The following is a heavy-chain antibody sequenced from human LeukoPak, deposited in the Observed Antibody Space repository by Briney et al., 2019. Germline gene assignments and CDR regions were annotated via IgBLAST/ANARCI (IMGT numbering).Heavy chain of an antibody. D-gene: IGHD1-26*01. V-gene: IGHV4-59*12. J-gene: IGHJ4*02. Sequence: SETLSLTCTVSGGSISSYYWSWIRQPPGKGLEWIGYIYYSGSTNYNPSLKSRVTISVDTSKNQFSLKLSSVTAADTAVYYCARDPSDSGSYYSWGQGTLVTVSS. CDR3: ARDPSDSGSYYS. CDR2: IYYSGST. CDR1: GGSISSYY.